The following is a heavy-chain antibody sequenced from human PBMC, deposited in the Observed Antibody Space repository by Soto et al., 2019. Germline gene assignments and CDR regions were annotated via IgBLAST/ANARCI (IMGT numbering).Heavy chain of an antibody. V-gene: IGHV3-7*01. CDR2: IKHDRSEI. J-gene: IGHJ6*03. D-gene: IGHD5-12*01. CDR3: ATYSGYVLPMDV. CDR1: GFAPSKHL. Sequence: GGALRLSSAASGFAPSKHLMTRVRQAPGKGLEWVANIKHDRSEIYYVDSVKGRFTISRDDAKNSVSLEMDSLSAEDTAVYYCATYSGYVLPMDVWGKGTMVTVSS.